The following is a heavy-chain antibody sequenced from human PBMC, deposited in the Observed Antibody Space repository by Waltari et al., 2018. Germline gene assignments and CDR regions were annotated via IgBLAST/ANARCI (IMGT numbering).Heavy chain of an antibody. Sequence: EVQLVQSGAEVKKPGESLKISCKGSGYSFTSYWIGWVRQMPGKVLEWMGIINPGDSDHRYSPSCQGKVTISADKSISTAYLQWSSLKASDTAMYYCARLGIQLWFSYGMDVWGQGTTVTVSS. J-gene: IGHJ6*02. CDR2: INPGDSDH. CDR1: GYSFTSYW. V-gene: IGHV5-51*03. D-gene: IGHD5-18*01. CDR3: ARLGIQLWFSYGMDV.